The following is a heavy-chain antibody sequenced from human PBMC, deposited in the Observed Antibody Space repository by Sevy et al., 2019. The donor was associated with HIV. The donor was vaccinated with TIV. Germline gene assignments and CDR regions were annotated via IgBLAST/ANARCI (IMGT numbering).Heavy chain of an antibody. V-gene: IGHV1-24*01. CDR1: GYTLAKFS. D-gene: IGHD3-22*01. J-gene: IGHJ4*02. CDR2: FDPEDGDPEDGKT. Sequence: ASVKVSCKVFGYTLAKFSIHWVRQAPGKGLEWMTSFDPEDGDPEDGKTIYAQKFLGRVTMTEDTSTDTAYMELSSLRSDDTAVYYCATTKDYYDSSGYPFDYWGQGTLVTVSS. CDR3: ATTKDYYDSSGYPFDY.